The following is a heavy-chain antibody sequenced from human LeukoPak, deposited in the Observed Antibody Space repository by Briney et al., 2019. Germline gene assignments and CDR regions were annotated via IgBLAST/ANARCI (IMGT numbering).Heavy chain of an antibody. CDR3: ARDTGIVGATEY. D-gene: IGHD1-26*01. Sequence: SVKVSRKASGGTLNSYAISRVGQAPGQRVGWMGGIIPIFGTANYAQKFQGRVTITTDESTSTAYMELSSLRSEDTAVYYCARDTGIVGATEYWGQGTLVTVSS. V-gene: IGHV1-69*05. J-gene: IGHJ4*02. CDR1: GGTLNSYA. CDR2: IIPIFGTA.